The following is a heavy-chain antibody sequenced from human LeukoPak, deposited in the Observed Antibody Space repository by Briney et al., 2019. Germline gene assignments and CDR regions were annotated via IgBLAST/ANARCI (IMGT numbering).Heavy chain of an antibody. Sequence: GGSLRLSCAASGFTFSSYAVSWVRQAPGKGLAWVSAISDSGGSTQYADSMKGRFTISRDNSKNTLHLQMNSLRAEDTAVYYCASTFEHSSSGWFDPWGQGTLVTVSS. CDR1: GFTFSSYA. J-gene: IGHJ5*02. D-gene: IGHD6-6*01. CDR3: ASTFEHSSSGWFDP. CDR2: ISDSGGST. V-gene: IGHV3-23*01.